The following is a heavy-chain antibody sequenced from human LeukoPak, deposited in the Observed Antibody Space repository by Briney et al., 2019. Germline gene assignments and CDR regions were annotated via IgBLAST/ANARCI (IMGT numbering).Heavy chain of an antibody. J-gene: IGHJ5*02. D-gene: IGHD6-19*01. Sequence: SETLSLTCTVSGGSISSTNYYWGWIRQPPGKGLEWIGSIYYSGSTYYNPSLKSRVTISVDTSKNQFSLKLSSVTAADTAVYYCARSPGYSSVRGGNWFDPWGQGTLVTVSS. V-gene: IGHV4-39*07. CDR1: GGSISSTNYY. CDR3: ARSPGYSSVRGGNWFDP. CDR2: IYYSGST.